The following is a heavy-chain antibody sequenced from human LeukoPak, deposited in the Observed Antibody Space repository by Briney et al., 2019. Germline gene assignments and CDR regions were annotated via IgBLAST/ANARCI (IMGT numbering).Heavy chain of an antibody. J-gene: IGHJ4*02. CDR3: ARDGIVVVPAAADY. D-gene: IGHD2-2*01. CDR1: GFTYSSYS. CDR2: ISSSSSYI. V-gene: IGHV3-21*01. Sequence: GGSLRLSCAASGFTYSSYSMNWVRQAPGKGLEWVSSISSSSSYIYYADSVKGRFTISRDNAKNSLYLQMNSLRAEDTAVYYCARDGIVVVPAAADYWGQGTLVTVSS.